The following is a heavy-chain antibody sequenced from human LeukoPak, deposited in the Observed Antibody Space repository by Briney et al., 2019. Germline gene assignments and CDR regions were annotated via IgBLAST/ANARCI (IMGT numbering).Heavy chain of an antibody. J-gene: IGHJ4*02. Sequence: GGSLRLSCAASGFTFSNYGMHWVRQAPGKGLEWVAFIRYDGINKYYADSVKGRFTISRDNSKNTLYLQMNSLRAEDTAVYYCARGKSSTWYGPEDYWGQGTLVTVSS. CDR1: GFTFSNYG. V-gene: IGHV3-30*02. CDR2: IRYDGINK. D-gene: IGHD6-13*01. CDR3: ARGKSSTWYGPEDY.